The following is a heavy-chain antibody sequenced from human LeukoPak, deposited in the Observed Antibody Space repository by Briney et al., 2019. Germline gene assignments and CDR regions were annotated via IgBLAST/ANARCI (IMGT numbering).Heavy chain of an antibody. V-gene: IGHV3-23*01. J-gene: IGHJ4*02. CDR1: GFTFSSYA. Sequence: GGSLRLSCAASGFTFSSYAMSWVGQAPGKGLEWVSTISGSADSTYYADSVKGQFIISRDNSKNTLYLQMNSLRVEDTAIYHCEIGDVDVGPGATLDSWGQGTLVTVSA. D-gene: IGHD2-2*01. CDR2: ISGSADST. CDR3: EIGDVDVGPGATLDS.